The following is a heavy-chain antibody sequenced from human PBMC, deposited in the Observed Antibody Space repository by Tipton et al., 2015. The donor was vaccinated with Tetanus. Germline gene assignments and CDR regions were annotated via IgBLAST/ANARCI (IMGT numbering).Heavy chain of an antibody. CDR1: GASIKNSPYF. Sequence: TLSLTCSVSGASIKNSPYFWNWIRHSPGKGLEWIGYIYYSGSTFYNPSLKSRVTMSVGTSKNQFSLNLTSVTAADTAVYYCARDQGGGRVARLNWFDPWGQGTLVTVSS. CDR3: ARDQGGGRVARLNWFDP. CDR2: IYYSGST. J-gene: IGHJ5*02. V-gene: IGHV4-30-4*01. D-gene: IGHD3-16*01.